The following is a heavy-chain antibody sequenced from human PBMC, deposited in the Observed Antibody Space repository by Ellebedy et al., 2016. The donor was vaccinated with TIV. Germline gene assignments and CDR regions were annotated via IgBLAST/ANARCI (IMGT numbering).Heavy chain of an antibody. Sequence: MPSETLSLTCNVSGGEITYYYWSWIRQPPGKGLEWIGYIHDSGTTKYNPSLKSRVTISVDTSKNQFSLKLSSVTAADTAVYYCARHSQTGWNEFFDYWGQGTLVTVSS. V-gene: IGHV4-59*08. CDR1: GGEITYYY. CDR2: IHDSGTT. J-gene: IGHJ4*02. D-gene: IGHD1-1*01. CDR3: ARHSQTGWNEFFDY.